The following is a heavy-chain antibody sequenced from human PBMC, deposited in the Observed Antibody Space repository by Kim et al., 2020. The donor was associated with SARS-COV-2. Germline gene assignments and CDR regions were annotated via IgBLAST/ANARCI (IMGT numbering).Heavy chain of an antibody. CDR3: ARAGFQGFFDWYLDGLLV. V-gene: IGHV3-33*05. CDR1: GFTFRRYG. J-gene: IGHJ3*01. CDR2: ISYDGTEN. D-gene: IGHD3-9*01. Sequence: GGSLRLSCAASGFTFRRYGMHWARQAPGKRLEWLAAISYDGTENYTADSVKGRFTISRDNSRNTVYLQINSLRAEDTALYYCARAGFQGFFDWYLDGLLVWGQGTMVTVSS.